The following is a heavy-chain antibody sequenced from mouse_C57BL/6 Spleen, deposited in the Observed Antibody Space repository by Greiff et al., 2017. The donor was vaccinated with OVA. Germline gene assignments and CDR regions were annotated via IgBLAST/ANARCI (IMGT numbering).Heavy chain of an antibody. V-gene: IGHV5-17*01. J-gene: IGHJ2*01. CDR3: ARNWEGGFDY. CDR1: GFTFSDYG. Sequence: EVQLKESGGGLVKPGGSLKLSCAASGFTFSDYGMHWVRQAPEKGLEWVAYISSGSSTIYYADTVKGRFTISRDNAKNTLFLQMTSLRSEDTAMYYCARNWEGGFDYWGQGTTLTVSS. CDR2: ISSGSSTI. D-gene: IGHD4-1*01.